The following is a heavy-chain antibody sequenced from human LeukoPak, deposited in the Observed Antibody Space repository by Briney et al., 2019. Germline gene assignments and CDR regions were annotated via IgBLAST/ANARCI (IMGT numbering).Heavy chain of an antibody. J-gene: IGHJ6*02. CDR3: ARDQGIIAIYYGMDV. V-gene: IGHV1-2*02. D-gene: IGHD3-16*01. CDR1: GYTFTGYY. Sequence: ASVKVSCKASGYTFTGYYIHWVRQAPGQGLEWMGWINPNSGGINYAQKFQGRVTMTRDTSISTAYMELSRLRSDDTAVYYCARDQGIIAIYYGMDVWGQGTTVTVSS. CDR2: INPNSGGI.